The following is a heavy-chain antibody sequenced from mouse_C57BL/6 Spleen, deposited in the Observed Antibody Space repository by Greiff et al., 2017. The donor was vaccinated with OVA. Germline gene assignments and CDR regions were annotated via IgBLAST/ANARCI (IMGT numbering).Heavy chain of an antibody. J-gene: IGHJ1*03. CDR2: IDPSDSET. CDR1: GYTFTSYW. D-gene: IGHD1-1*01. Sequence: QVQLQQPGAELVRPGSSVKLSCKASGYTFTSYWMHWVKQRPIQGLEWIGNIDPSDSETHYNQKFKDKATLTVAKSSSTAYMQLSSLTSEDSAVYYCARDYYGSGGWYFDVWGTGTTVTVSS. CDR3: ARDYYGSGGWYFDV. V-gene: IGHV1-52*01.